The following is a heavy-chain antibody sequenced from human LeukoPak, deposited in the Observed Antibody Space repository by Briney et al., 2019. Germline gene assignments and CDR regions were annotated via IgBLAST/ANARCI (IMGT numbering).Heavy chain of an antibody. CDR2: IIPIFGTA. CDR3: ARDRSHGYGDHGAFDI. CDR1: GGTFSSYA. V-gene: IGHV1-69*05. Sequence: SVKVSCKASGGTFSSYALSWVRQAPGQGLEWMGGIIPIFGTANYAQKFQGRVTITTDESTSTAYMELSSLRSEDTAVYYCARDRSHGYGDHGAFDIWGQGTMVTVSS. J-gene: IGHJ3*02. D-gene: IGHD4-17*01.